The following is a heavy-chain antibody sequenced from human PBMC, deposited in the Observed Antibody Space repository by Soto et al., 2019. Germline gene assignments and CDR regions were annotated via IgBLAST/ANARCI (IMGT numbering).Heavy chain of an antibody. Sequence: ASVKVSCKASGYTFTGYYMHWVRQAPGQGLEWMGWINPNSGGTNYAQKFQGWVTMTGDTSISTAYMGLSRLRSDDTAVYYCARSTKPSTVTDRNLDYWGQGTLVTVSS. CDR2: INPNSGGT. CDR3: ARSTKPSTVTDRNLDY. CDR1: GYTFTGYY. V-gene: IGHV1-2*04. J-gene: IGHJ4*02. D-gene: IGHD4-4*01.